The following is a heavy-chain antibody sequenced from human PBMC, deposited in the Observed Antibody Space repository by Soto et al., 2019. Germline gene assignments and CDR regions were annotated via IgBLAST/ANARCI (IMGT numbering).Heavy chain of an antibody. V-gene: IGHV3-30-3*01. CDR2: ISYDGSNK. Sequence: QVQLVESGGGVVQPGRSLRLSCAASGFTFSSYAMHWVRQAPGKGLEWVAVISYDGSNKYYADSVKGRFTISRDNSKNTLYLQMNSLRAEDTAVYYCARDLQAEYEYYYYGMDVWGQGTTVTVSS. J-gene: IGHJ6*02. D-gene: IGHD3-3*01. CDR3: ARDLQAEYEYYYYGMDV. CDR1: GFTFSSYA.